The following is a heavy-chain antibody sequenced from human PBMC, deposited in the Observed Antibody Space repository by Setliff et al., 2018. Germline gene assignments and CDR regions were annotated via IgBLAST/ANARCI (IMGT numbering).Heavy chain of an antibody. CDR1: GGSFSGYY. D-gene: IGHD5-12*01. Sequence: TSETLSLTCAVYGGSFSGYYWSWIRQPPGKGLEWIGEINHSGSTNYNPSLKSRVTISVDTSKNQFSLKLSSVTAADTAVYYCARLGYRSDLDYWGQGTLVTVSS. J-gene: IGHJ4*02. CDR3: ARLGYRSDLDY. CDR2: INHSGST. V-gene: IGHV4-34*01.